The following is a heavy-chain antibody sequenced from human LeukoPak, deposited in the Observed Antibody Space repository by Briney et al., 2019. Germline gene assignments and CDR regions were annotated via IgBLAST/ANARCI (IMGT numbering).Heavy chain of an antibody. D-gene: IGHD2-2*01. Sequence: ASVKVSCKASGYTFTSYDINWVRQATGQGLEWMGWMNPNSGNTGYAQKFQGRVTMTRNTSISTAYMELSSLRSEDTAVYYCARDVVPAAHREYNWFDPWGQGTLVTVSS. J-gene: IGHJ5*02. V-gene: IGHV1-8*01. CDR1: GYTFTSYD. CDR3: ARDVVPAAHREYNWFDP. CDR2: MNPNSGNT.